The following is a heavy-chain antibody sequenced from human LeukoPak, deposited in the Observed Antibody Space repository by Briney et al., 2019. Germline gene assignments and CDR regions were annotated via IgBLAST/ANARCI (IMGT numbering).Heavy chain of an antibody. Sequence: GGSLRLSCAASGLTFSSYWMSWVRQAPGKGLEWVANIKHDGSHKHYADSVKGRFTVSRDNAKSSLFLQMNSLRAEDTAVYYCASQTSAKAFDYWGQGTLVTVSS. CDR2: IKHDGSHK. J-gene: IGHJ4*02. CDR1: GLTFSSYW. V-gene: IGHV3-7*05. CDR3: ASQTSAKAFDY. D-gene: IGHD2-2*01.